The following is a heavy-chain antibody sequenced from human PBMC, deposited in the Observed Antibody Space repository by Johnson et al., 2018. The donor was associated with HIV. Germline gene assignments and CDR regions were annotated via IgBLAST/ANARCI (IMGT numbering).Heavy chain of an antibody. Sequence: VQLVESGGGVVQPGGSLRLSCAASGFTFSSYGMHWVRQAPGKGLEWVAFIRYDGSNKYYADSVKGRFTISRDNSKNTLYLQMNSLRAEDTAVYYCAKELADSSGYYADAFDIWGQGTMVTVSS. V-gene: IGHV3-30*02. CDR2: IRYDGSNK. J-gene: IGHJ3*02. D-gene: IGHD3-22*01. CDR3: AKELADSSGYYADAFDI. CDR1: GFTFSSYG.